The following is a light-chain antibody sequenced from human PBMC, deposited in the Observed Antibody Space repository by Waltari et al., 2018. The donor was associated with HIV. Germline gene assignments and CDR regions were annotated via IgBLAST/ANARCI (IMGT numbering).Light chain of an antibody. CDR3: QQYSITPVT. V-gene: IGKV4-1*01. J-gene: IGKJ2*01. CDR2: WAS. Sequence: DIVMTQSPDSLAVSLGERATMNCKSSQSVLYSSNNKNYLAWYQQKPGQPPKLLIYWASTRESGVPDRFSGSGSATEFTLTISSLQAEDGSVYYCQQYSITPVTFGQGTKLEIK. CDR1: QSVLYSSNNKNY.